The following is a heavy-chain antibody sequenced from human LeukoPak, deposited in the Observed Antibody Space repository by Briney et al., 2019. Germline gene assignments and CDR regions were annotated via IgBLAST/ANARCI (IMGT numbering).Heavy chain of an antibody. D-gene: IGHD3-22*01. V-gene: IGHV4-31*03. CDR3: ARAYGAYYDSSGYPVFDY. Sequence: PSETLSLTCTVSGGSISSGGYYWSWIRQHPGKGLEWIGYIYYSGSTYYNPSLKSRVTISVDTSKNQFSQKLSSVTAADTAVYYCARAYGAYYDSSGYPVFDYWGQGTLVTVSS. CDR2: IYYSGST. J-gene: IGHJ4*02. CDR1: GGSISSGGYY.